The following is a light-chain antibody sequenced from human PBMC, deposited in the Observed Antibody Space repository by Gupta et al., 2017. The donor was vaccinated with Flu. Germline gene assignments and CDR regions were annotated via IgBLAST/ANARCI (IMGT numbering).Light chain of an antibody. CDR2: KAS. Sequence: DRVTSTCRAIQTIDSWLAWYQKKPGRAPKSLIYKASSLETGVPSRFSGSGSGTEFSLTISSLQPDDFATYYCQQYRSSPWTFGQGTKVEIK. CDR3: QQYRSSPWT. CDR1: QTIDSW. J-gene: IGKJ1*01. V-gene: IGKV1-5*03.